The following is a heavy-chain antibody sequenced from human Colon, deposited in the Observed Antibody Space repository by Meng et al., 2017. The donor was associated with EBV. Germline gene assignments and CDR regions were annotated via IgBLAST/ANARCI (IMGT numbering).Heavy chain of an antibody. J-gene: IGHJ2*01. CDR2: IHPSGSI. CDR3: SRGVDSYKLGNL. D-gene: IGHD7-27*01. V-gene: IGHV4-34*01. Sequence: QVQLHQWGARLLKPSETLSLTCFVYGGSLSDYYCSWIRQSPGRGLEWIGEIHPSGSIFYNPSLQSRVTISVDTSKNQFSLNLNSVTAADTAVYFCSRGVDSYKLGNLWGRGTLVTVSS. CDR1: GGSLSDYY.